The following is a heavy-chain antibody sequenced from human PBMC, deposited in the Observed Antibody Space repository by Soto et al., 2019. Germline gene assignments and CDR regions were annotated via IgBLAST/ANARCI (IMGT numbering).Heavy chain of an antibody. CDR2: IYDSGDA. J-gene: IGHJ3*02. CDR1: GGSISGFF. Sequence: SETLSLTSRVSGGSISGFFKNWIRQPPGKGLEWIGCIYDSGDANYNPSLKSRVTISLDTSKNQFSLKLSSVTAADTAVYYCVSSRTDVFGDAPDMWALGTMVTV. V-gene: IGHV4-59*03. D-gene: IGHD3-16*01. CDR3: VSSRTDVFGDAPDM.